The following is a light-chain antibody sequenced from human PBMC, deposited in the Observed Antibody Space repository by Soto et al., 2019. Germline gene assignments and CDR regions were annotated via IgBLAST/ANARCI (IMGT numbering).Light chain of an antibody. CDR3: QLYDNSLYT. CDR2: GAS. V-gene: IGKV3-20*01. Sequence: VVLAQSPGTLSLSPGERATISCRASQSVSSNYLAWYQQKPGQAPRLLIYGASTRATGIPDRFSGSGSGTDFTLTISRLEPEDFAVYYCQLYDNSLYTFGQGTK. J-gene: IGKJ2*01. CDR1: QSVSSNY.